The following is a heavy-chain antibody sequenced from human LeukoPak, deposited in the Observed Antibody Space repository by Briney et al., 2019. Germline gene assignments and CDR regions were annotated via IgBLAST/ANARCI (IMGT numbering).Heavy chain of an antibody. CDR1: GGSFSGYY. Sequence: SETLSLTCAVYGGSFSGYYWSWIRQPPGKGLEWIGEINHSGSTNYNPSLKSRVTISVDTSKNQFSLKLSSVTAADTAVYYCARRRRIAAAENWGQETLVTVSS. J-gene: IGHJ4*02. V-gene: IGHV4-34*01. CDR2: INHSGST. D-gene: IGHD6-13*01. CDR3: ARRRRIAAAEN.